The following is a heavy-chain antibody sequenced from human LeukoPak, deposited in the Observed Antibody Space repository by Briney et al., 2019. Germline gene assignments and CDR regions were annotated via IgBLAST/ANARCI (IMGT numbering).Heavy chain of an antibody. V-gene: IGHV1-2*02. CDR3: ARGLCDYGSGSCHRAEADFDY. J-gene: IGHJ4*02. D-gene: IGHD3-10*01. Sequence: ASVKVSCKASGYTFTGYYMHWVRHAPGQGLELMGWINPNSGGTNYAQKFQGRVTMTRDTSISTAYMELSRLRSDDTAVYYCARGLCDYGSGSCHRAEADFDYWGQGTLVTVSS. CDR1: GYTFTGYY. CDR2: INPNSGGT.